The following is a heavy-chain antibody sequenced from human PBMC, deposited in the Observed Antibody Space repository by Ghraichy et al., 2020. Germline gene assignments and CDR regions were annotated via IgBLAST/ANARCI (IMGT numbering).Heavy chain of an antibody. V-gene: IGHV4-59*01. CDR2: SYYSGST. Sequence: SETLSLTCTVSGGSISSYYCSWIRQRPGKGLDWIGYSYYSGSTNYNPSLKVRGTITVDTTKNQFSLKLSSVTAADPTVYYCARDQSGGDYGYNWVDPWGPGTLVTVS. CDR3: ARDQSGGDYGYNWVDP. CDR1: GGSISSYY. J-gene: IGHJ5*02. D-gene: IGHD4/OR15-4a*01.